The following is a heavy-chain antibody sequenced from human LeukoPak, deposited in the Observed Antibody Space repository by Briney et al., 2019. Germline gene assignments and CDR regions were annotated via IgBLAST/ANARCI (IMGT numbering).Heavy chain of an antibody. V-gene: IGHV1-2*02. CDR3: ARDRSYYDSRGQPDY. CDR2: INPNSGGT. CDR1: GYTFTGYY. J-gene: IGHJ4*02. Sequence: ASVKVSCKASGYTFTGYYMHWVRQAPGQGLEWMGWINPNSGGTDYAQKFQGRVTMTRDTSISTAYMELSRLRSDDTAVYYCARDRSYYDSRGQPDYWGQGPLVTVPS. D-gene: IGHD3-22*01.